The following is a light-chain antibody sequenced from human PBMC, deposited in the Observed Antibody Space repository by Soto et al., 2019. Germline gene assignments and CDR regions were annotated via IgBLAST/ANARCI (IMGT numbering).Light chain of an antibody. CDR1: QSVRSSY. J-gene: IGKJ5*01. CDR3: QQYGRSMIT. CDR2: GAS. Sequence: EIVLTQSPGTLSLSPGERATLSCRASQSVRSSYLAWYQQKPGQAPRLLIYGASSRATGIPDRFSGSGSGTDFTLTIRRLEPEDLAVYYCQQYGRSMITFGQGTRLEIK. V-gene: IGKV3-20*01.